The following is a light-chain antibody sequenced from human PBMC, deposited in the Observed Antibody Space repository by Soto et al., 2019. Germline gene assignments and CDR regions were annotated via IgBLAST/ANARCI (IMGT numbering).Light chain of an antibody. J-gene: IGKJ5*01. CDR2: GAL. V-gene: IGKV3-15*01. Sequence: IVMTQSPGTLSVSLGERATLSCRASQSIGTNLAWYQHQSGQAPRLLIYGALSRAPGIPDRFSGSGSGTDFTLTISSLQSEDFGVYYCQQYNNWPPITFGQGTRLEIK. CDR3: QQYNNWPPIT. CDR1: QSIGTN.